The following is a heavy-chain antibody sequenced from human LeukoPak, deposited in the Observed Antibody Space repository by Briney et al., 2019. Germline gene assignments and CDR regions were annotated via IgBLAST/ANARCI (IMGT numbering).Heavy chain of an antibody. CDR2: IYYCGST. V-gene: IGHV4-59*01. CDR1: VGPISSYY. CDR3: VSYTSRWNWFDP. J-gene: IGHJ5*02. D-gene: IGHD6-13*01. Sequence: SETLSLTCTAPVGPISSYYWSWIRQPPGKGLEWIGYIYYCGSTNYNPSLKSRVTISGDTSKNQFSLKLSSVTTADTAVYYCVSYTSRWNWFDPWGQGTLVTVSS.